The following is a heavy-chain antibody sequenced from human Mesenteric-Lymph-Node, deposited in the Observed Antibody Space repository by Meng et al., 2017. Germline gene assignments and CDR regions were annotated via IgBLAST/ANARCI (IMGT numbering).Heavy chain of an antibody. D-gene: IGHD1-26*01. CDR3: ASGFVGARGRIDS. CDR2: IYSTGKT. V-gene: IGHV4-59*01. Sequence: SETLSLTCSVSGGSISSYYWYWIRQPPGKGLEWIGYIYSTGKTSYNPSLKSRLTISIDTSQKYFSLTLTSVTAADTGVYYCASGFVGARGRIDSWGQGTLVTVSS. CDR1: GGSISSYY. J-gene: IGHJ4*02.